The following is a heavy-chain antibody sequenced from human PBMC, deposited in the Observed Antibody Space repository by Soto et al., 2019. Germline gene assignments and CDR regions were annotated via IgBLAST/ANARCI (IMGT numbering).Heavy chain of an antibody. Sequence: SETLSLTGTVSGGSISSGCYYWSWICQHPGKGLEWIGYIYYIGSTYYNPSLNSRVTISVDTSKNQFSLKLSSVTAADTAVYYCARDWTTAYYYYAMDVWGKGTKVTVSS. J-gene: IGHJ6*04. V-gene: IGHV4-31*03. CDR3: ARDWTTAYYYYAMDV. CDR1: GGSISSGCYY. CDR2: IYYIGST. D-gene: IGHD1-1*01.